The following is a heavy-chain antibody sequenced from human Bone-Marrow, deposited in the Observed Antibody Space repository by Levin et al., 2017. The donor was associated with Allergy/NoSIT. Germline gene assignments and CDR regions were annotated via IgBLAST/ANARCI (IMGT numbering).Heavy chain of an antibody. J-gene: IGHJ4*02. CDR1: GFTFSNYW. D-gene: IGHD6-13*01. Sequence: GGSLRLSCAASGFTFSNYWMNWVRQAPGKGLVWVSRINGDGISTSNADSVEGRFTISRDNAKNTLFLQMNSLRADDTAVYYCARLSSSWYGHFDYWGQGTLVTVSS. CDR2: INGDGIST. CDR3: ARLSSSWYGHFDY. V-gene: IGHV3-74*01.